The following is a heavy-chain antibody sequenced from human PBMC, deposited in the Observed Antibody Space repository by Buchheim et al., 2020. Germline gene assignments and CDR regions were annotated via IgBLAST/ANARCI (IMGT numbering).Heavy chain of an antibody. CDR2: ITGGGGST. CDR3: ARDTYYYGSGRQSPPDY. CDR1: GFTFSSYA. D-gene: IGHD3-10*01. J-gene: IGHJ4*02. Sequence: EVQLLESGGGLVQPGGSLRLSCAASGFTFSSYAMSWVRQAPGKGLEWVSAITGGGGSTYYADSVKGRFTISRDNSKNTLYLQMNSLRAEDTAVYYCARDTYYYGSGRQSPPDYGGQGTL. V-gene: IGHV3-23*01.